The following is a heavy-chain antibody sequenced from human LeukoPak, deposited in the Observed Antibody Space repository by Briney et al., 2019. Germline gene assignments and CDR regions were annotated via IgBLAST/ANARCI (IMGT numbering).Heavy chain of an antibody. CDR3: AKDTHRYVLTGYFLQ. CDR1: GFTFSSYG. V-gene: IGHV3-23*01. D-gene: IGHD3-9*01. J-gene: IGHJ4*02. Sequence: RGSLRLSCAASGFTFSSYGMSWVRQAPGKGLEWVSAISGSGGSTYYADSVKGRFTISRDNSKNTLYLQMNSLRAEDTAVYYCAKDTHRYVLTGYFLQWGQGTLVTVSS. CDR2: ISGSGGST.